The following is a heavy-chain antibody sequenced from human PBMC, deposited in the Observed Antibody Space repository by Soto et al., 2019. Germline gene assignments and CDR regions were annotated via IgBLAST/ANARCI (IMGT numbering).Heavy chain of an antibody. CDR3: ARAPKVSGSSQTRPDL. V-gene: IGHV4-34*01. D-gene: IGHD6-6*01. Sequence: SETLSLTCSIYSGSFSGYYWSWIRQPPGKGLEWIGEISQSGNTNYSPSLKSRVSISIDTSKKQFSLNLASVSAADTAVYYCARAPKVSGSSQTRPDLWGQGTLVTVSS. CDR1: SGSFSGYY. CDR2: ISQSGNT. J-gene: IGHJ5*02.